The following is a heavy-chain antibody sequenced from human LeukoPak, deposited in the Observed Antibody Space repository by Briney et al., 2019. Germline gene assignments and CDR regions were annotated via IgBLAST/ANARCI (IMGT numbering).Heavy chain of an antibody. CDR3: AKQLGYCSDGSCYFPY. J-gene: IGHJ4*02. D-gene: IGHD2-15*01. CDR2: ISNNGGYT. V-gene: IGHV3-23*01. Sequence: GGSLRLSCAASGFTFSSSAVSRVRQAPGKGLEWVSAISNNGGYTYYADSVQGRFTISRDNSKSTLCLQMNSLRAEDTAVYYCAKQLGYCSDGSCYFPYWGQGTLVTVSS. CDR1: GFTFSSSA.